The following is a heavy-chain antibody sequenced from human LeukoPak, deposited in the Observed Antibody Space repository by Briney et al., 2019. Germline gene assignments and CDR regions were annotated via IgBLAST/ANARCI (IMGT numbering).Heavy chain of an antibody. V-gene: IGHV4-59*08. CDR1: GGSISSYY. CDR2: IYYSGST. CDR3: ARLYYYGGNRHVGYYYGMDV. J-gene: IGHJ6*02. Sequence: SETLSPTCTVSGGSISSYYWSWIRQPPGKGLEWIGYIYYSGSTNYNPSLKSRVTISVDTSKNQFSLKLSSVTAADTAVYYCARLYYYGGNRHVGYYYGMDVWGQGTTVTVSS. D-gene: IGHD4-23*01.